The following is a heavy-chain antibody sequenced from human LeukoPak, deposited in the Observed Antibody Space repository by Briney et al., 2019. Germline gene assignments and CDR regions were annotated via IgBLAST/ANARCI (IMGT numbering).Heavy chain of an antibody. CDR3: ARDSSVGNFYLDY. J-gene: IGHJ4*02. D-gene: IGHD1-26*01. CDR1: GFTFSGYG. Sequence: PGRSLRLSCAPSGFTFSGYGMHWVRQAPGKGLEWVAVIWFDGNRKYHAESVKGRFTISRDNSKNTLYLQMNRLRAEDTAVYYCARDSSVGNFYLDYWGQGTLVTVSS. V-gene: IGHV3-33*01. CDR2: IWFDGNRK.